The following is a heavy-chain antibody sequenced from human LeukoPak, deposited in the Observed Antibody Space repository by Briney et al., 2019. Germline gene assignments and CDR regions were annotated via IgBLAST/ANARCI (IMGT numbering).Heavy chain of an antibody. CDR1: GFTFSSYG. CDR2: ISGSGGST. V-gene: IGHV3-23*01. D-gene: IGHD6-13*01. CDR3: AKAGPIAAAGTNDAFDI. J-gene: IGHJ3*02. Sequence: GGSLRLSCAASGFTFSSYGMHWVRQAPGKGLEWVSAISGSGGSTYYADSVKGRFTISRDNSKNTLYLQMNSLRAEDTAVYYCAKAGPIAAAGTNDAFDIWGQGTMVTVSS.